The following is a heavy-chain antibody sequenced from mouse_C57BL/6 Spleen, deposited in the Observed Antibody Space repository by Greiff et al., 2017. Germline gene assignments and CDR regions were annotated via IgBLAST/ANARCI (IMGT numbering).Heavy chain of an antibody. D-gene: IGHD1-1*01. CDR3: ARDYGSSPYYYARDY. CDR2: IAPANGNT. J-gene: IGHJ4*01. CDR1: GFNIQNTY. V-gene: IGHV14-3*01. Sequence: VQLQQSVAELVRPGASVKLSCTASGFNIQNTYMHLVKQMPEPGLEWIGRIAPANGNTQYAPKFQGKATITADTSSNTAYLQLSSLTSEDTAIYYCARDYGSSPYYYARDYWGQGTSVTVSS.